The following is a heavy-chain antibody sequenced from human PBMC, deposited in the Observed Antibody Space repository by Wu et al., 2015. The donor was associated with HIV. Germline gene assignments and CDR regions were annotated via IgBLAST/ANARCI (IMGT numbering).Heavy chain of an antibody. CDR3: VRGGGXYGDYVLRYFDL. CDR1: GYSFISYD. J-gene: IGHJ2*01. V-gene: IGHV1-8*01. Sequence: QVQLVQSGAEVKKPGASVKVSCKASGYSFISYDINWVRQAPRQGLEWMGWMNPKSGNTGYAQKFQGRVTMTRNTSITTAYMELSSLRSEDTAVYYCVRGGGXYGDYVLRYFDLWGLAPGHCLL. CDR2: MNPKSGNT. D-gene: IGHD4-17*01.